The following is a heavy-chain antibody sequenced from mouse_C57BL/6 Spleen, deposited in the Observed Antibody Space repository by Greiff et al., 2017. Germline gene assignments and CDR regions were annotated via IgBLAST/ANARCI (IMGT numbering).Heavy chain of an antibody. Sequence: EVKLVESGEGLVKPGGSLKLSCAASGFTFSSYAMSWVRQTPEKRLEWVAYISSGGDYIYYADTVKGRFTISRDNARNTLYLQMSSLKSEDTAMYYCTRDDGSSYPFADWGQGTLVTVSA. J-gene: IGHJ3*01. D-gene: IGHD1-1*01. V-gene: IGHV5-9-1*02. CDR1: GFTFSSYA. CDR3: TRDDGSSYPFAD. CDR2: ISSGGDYI.